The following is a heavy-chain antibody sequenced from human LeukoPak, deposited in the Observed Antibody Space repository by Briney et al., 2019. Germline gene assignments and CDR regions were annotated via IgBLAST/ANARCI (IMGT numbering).Heavy chain of an antibody. J-gene: IGHJ5*02. V-gene: IGHV4-30-2*01. CDR1: GGSISSGGYS. CDR3: ARAPISGSSSWYSWFDP. Sequence: SETLSLTCAVSGGSISSGGYSWSWIRQPPGKGLEWIGYIYHSGSTYYNPSLKSRVTISVDRSKNQFSLKLSSVTAADTAVCYCARAPISGSSSWYSWFDPWGQGTLVTVSS. CDR2: IYHSGST. D-gene: IGHD6-13*01.